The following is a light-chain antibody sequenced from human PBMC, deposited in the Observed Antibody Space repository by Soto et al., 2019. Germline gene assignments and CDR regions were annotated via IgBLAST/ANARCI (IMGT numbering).Light chain of an antibody. V-gene: IGKV1-39*01. CDR1: QSNSSY. CDR2: AAS. Sequence: DIQMTQSPSSLSASVGDRVTITCRASQSNSSYLNWYQQKPGKAPKLLIYAASSLQSGVPSRFSGSGSGTDFTLTISSLQPEDFATYYCQQSYSSTFGGGTKVEIK. CDR3: QQSYSST. J-gene: IGKJ4*01.